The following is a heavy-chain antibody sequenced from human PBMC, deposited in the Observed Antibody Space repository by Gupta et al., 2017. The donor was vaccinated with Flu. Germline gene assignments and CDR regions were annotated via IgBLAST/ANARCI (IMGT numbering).Heavy chain of an antibody. CDR1: GYSFSSYW. D-gene: IGHD6-13*01. CDR2: IYPGDSAT. V-gene: IGHV5-51*01. CDR3: AKRGGSSWPLDS. J-gene: IGHJ4*02. Sequence: EVQLVQSGAEVKKTGESLKISCKGSGYSFSSYWIGWVRQMPGKGLVWMGIIYPGDSATRYSPSFQGQVTISADKSKSTVYLQWTSLKASDTAMYYCAKRGGSSWPLDSWGQGTLVTVSS.